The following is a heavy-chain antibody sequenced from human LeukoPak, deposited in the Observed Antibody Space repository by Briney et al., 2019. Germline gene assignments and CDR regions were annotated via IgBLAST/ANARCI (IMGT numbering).Heavy chain of an antibody. CDR2: INSDGSST. J-gene: IGHJ4*02. D-gene: IGHD3-9*01. CDR3: ARVRVDWLSKTKYFDY. Sequence: GLSLRLSCAASGFTFSSYCMHWVRQAPGKGLVGVSRINSDGSSTSYADSVKGRFTISRDNAKNTLYLQMNSLRAEDTAVYYCARVRVDWLSKTKYFDYWGQGTLVTVYS. V-gene: IGHV3-74*01. CDR1: GFTFSSYC.